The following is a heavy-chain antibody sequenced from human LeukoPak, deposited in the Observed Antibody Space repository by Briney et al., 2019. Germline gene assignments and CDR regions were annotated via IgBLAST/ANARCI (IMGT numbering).Heavy chain of an antibody. CDR2: ISGSGGNT. Sequence: GGSLRLSCAASGFTFSSYAMSWVRQAPGKGLEWVSSISGSGGNTYYADSVKGRFTISRDNSKNTVYLQMNSLAAEDTAVYYCAQEWGVSHGSGSYSFDYWGQGTQVTVSS. J-gene: IGHJ4*02. CDR3: AQEWGVSHGSGSYSFDY. D-gene: IGHD3-10*01. V-gene: IGHV3-23*01. CDR1: GFTFSSYA.